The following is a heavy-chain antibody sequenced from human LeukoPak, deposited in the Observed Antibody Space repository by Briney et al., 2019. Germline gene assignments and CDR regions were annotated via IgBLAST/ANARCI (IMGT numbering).Heavy chain of an antibody. CDR2: INTNTGIP. J-gene: IGHJ4*02. V-gene: IGHV7-4-1*02. D-gene: IGHD2-15*01. Sequence: GASVKVSCKASGYTFTTHVMNWVRQAPGQGLEWMGWINTNTGIPTYAQGFTGRFVFSMDTSVSTAYLQISSLKAEDTAVYYCARMKCSGGSCYSNYWGQGTLVTVSS. CDR1: GYTFTTHV. CDR3: ARMKCSGGSCYSNY.